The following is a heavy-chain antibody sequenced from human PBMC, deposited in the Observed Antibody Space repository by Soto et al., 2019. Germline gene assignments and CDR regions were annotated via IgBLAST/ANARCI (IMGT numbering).Heavy chain of an antibody. CDR2: ISYDGSNK. D-gene: IGHD6-13*01. Sequence: GSLRLSCAASGFTFSIYGMHWVRQAPGKGLEWVAVISYDGSNKYYADSVKGRFTISRDNSKNTLYLQMNSLRAEDTAVYYCAKTKGIAAAGTSDYWGQGTLVTVSS. V-gene: IGHV3-30*18. CDR1: GFTFSIYG. CDR3: AKTKGIAAAGTSDY. J-gene: IGHJ4*02.